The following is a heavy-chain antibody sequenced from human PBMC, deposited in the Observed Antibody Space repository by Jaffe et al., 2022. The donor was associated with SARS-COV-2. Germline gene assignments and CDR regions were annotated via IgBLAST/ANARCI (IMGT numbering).Heavy chain of an antibody. CDR1: GFTFSSYA. V-gene: IGHV3-23*01. D-gene: IGHD3-3*01. CDR2: ISGSGGST. J-gene: IGHJ5*02. Sequence: EVQLLESGGGLVQPGGSLRLSCAASGFTFSSYAMSWVRQAPGKGLEWVSAISGSGGSTYYADSVKGRFTISRDNSKNTLYLQMNSLRAEDTAVYYCAKDGGLPNLRRFLEWLLDGNWFDPWGQGTLVTVSS. CDR3: AKDGGLPNLRRFLEWLLDGNWFDP.